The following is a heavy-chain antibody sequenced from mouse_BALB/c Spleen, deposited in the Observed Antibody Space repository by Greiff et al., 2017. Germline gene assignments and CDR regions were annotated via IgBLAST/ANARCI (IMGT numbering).Heavy chain of an antibody. CDR2: IWAGGST. Sequence: VKLMESGPGLVAPSQSLSITCTVSGFSLTSYGVHWVRQPPGKGLEWLGVIWAGGSTNYNSALMSRLSISKDNSKGQVFLKMNSLQTDDTAMYYCARDRTGRGFAYWGQGTLVTVSA. CDR3: ARDRTGRGFAY. V-gene: IGHV2-9*02. D-gene: IGHD3-3*01. J-gene: IGHJ3*01. CDR1: GFSLTSYG.